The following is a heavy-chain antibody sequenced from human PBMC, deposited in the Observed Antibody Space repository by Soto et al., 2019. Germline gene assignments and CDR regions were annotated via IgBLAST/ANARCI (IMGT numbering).Heavy chain of an antibody. J-gene: IGHJ4*02. V-gene: IGHV3-23*01. CDR1: GFTFNTYT. CDR3: AKFRGQLVAEYEFHH. D-gene: IGHD1-1*01. Sequence: EVQLLQSGGGLVQPGGSLRLSCEASGFTFNTYTMAWVRQAPGKGLEWVSAISGSGGATFYADSVKGRFAISRDNSRNTLYLQMNSLRAEDTAVYFCAKFRGQLVAEYEFHHWGQGALVSVSS. CDR2: ISGSGGAT.